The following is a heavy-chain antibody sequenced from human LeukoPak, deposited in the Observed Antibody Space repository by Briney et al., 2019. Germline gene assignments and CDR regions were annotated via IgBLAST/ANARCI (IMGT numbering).Heavy chain of an antibody. CDR2: INPNSGGT. V-gene: IGHV1-2*02. D-gene: IGHD3-3*01. CDR1: GYTFTGYY. CDR3: ARVPWAYYDFRSGRMDRFSGAAYFQH. Sequence: ASVKVSCKASGYTFTGYYMHWVRQAPGQGLEWMGWINPNSGGTNYAQKFQGRVTMTRDTSISTAYMELSRLRSDDTAVYYCARVPWAYYDFRSGRMDRFSGAAYFQHWGQGTLVTVSS. J-gene: IGHJ1*01.